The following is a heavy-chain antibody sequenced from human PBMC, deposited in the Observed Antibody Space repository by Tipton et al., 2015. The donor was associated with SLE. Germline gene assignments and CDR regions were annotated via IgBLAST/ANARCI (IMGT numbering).Heavy chain of an antibody. V-gene: IGHV4-59*01. D-gene: IGHD3-22*01. Sequence: TLSLTCTGSGGSISSYYWSWIRQPPGKGLEWIGYIYYSGSTNYNPSLKSRVTISVDTSKNQFSLKLSSVTAADTAVYYCASTADYYDSSAQGAFDIWGQGTMVTVSS. CDR2: IYYSGST. CDR3: ASTADYYDSSAQGAFDI. J-gene: IGHJ3*02. CDR1: GGSISSYY.